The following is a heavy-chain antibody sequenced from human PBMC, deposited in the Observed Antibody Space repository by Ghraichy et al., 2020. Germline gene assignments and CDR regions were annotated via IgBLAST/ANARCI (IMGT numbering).Heavy chain of an antibody. CDR3: ARGASTVYWYFDL. Sequence: SCAASGFTVSSNYMSWVRQAPGKGLEWVSVIYSGGSTYYADSVKGRFTISRDNSKNTLYLQMNSLRAEDTAVYYCARGASTVYWYFDLWGRGTLVTVSS. CDR2: IYSGGST. J-gene: IGHJ2*01. V-gene: IGHV3-53*01. D-gene: IGHD4-17*01. CDR1: GFTVSSNY.